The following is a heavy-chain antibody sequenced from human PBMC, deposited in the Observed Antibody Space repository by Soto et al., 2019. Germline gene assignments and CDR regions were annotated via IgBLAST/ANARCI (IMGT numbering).Heavy chain of an antibody. CDR3: ARVYCSTTTCHVQAFDS. CDR1: GFTFSSYG. V-gene: IGHV3-33*08. CDR2: ISNDGSNK. J-gene: IGHJ4*02. Sequence: QVQLVESGGGVVQPGRSLRLSCAASGFTFSSYGMHWVRQAPGKGLEWVAVISNDGSNKYHADSVKGRFTISRDNAKNSLFLQMNSLRVEDTAVYYCARVYCSTTTCHVQAFDSWGQGTLVTVSS. D-gene: IGHD2-2*01.